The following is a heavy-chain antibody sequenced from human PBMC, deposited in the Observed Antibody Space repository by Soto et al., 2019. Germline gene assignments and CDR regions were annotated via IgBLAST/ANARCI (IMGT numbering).Heavy chain of an antibody. Sequence: QVQLVESGGGVVQPGRSLRLSCAASGFTFSSYAMHWVRQAPGKGLEWVAVISYDGSNKYYADSVKGRFTISRDNSKNTLELEMNSLRGEDTAVYYWGRDGGIAGRGGGGQGTLVTVSS. CDR2: ISYDGSNK. CDR1: GFTFSSYA. V-gene: IGHV3-30-3*01. CDR3: GRDGGIAGRGG. D-gene: IGHD6-13*01. J-gene: IGHJ4*02.